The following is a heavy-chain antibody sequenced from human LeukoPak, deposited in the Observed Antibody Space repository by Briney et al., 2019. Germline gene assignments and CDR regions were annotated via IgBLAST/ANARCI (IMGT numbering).Heavy chain of an antibody. CDR3: AKDDSSGYYYDYFDY. Sequence: PGASLRLSCAASGFTFSSYAMSWVRQAPGKGLEWVSAISGSGGSTYYADSVKGRFTISRDNSKNTLYLQMNSLRAKDTAVYYCAKDDSSGYYYDYFDYWGQGTLVTVSS. V-gene: IGHV3-23*01. J-gene: IGHJ4*02. CDR1: GFTFSSYA. D-gene: IGHD3-22*01. CDR2: ISGSGGST.